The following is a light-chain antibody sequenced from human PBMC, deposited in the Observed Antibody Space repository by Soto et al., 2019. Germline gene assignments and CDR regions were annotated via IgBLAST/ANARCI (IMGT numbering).Light chain of an antibody. J-gene: IGLJ2*01. CDR1: TSDVGGSDY. Sequence: QSALTQPRSVSGSPGQSVTISCTGATSDVGGSDYVSWYQHHPGKAPELMLYDVNKRPSGVPDRFSGSKSGTTAALTISGLQTEVEADYYCCSYAGSSTLIFGGGTQLTVL. V-gene: IGLV2-11*01. CDR2: DVN. CDR3: CSYAGSSTLI.